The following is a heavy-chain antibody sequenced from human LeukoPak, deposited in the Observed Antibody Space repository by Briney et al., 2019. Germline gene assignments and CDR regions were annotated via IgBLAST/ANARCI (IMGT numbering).Heavy chain of an antibody. Sequence: SETLSLTCTVSGGSISSHYWSWIRQPPGKGLEWIGYIYYSGSTNYNPSLKSRVTISVDTSKNQFSLKLSSVTAADTAVYYCARDLTLYYDSSGYHRWFDPWGQGTLVTVSS. CDR3: ARDLTLYYDSSGYHRWFDP. CDR2: IYYSGST. CDR1: GGSISSHY. J-gene: IGHJ5*02. V-gene: IGHV4-59*11. D-gene: IGHD3-22*01.